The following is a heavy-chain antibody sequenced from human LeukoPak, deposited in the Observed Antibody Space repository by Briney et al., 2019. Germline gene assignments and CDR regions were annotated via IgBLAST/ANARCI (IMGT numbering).Heavy chain of an antibody. Sequence: PSETLSLTCTVSGGSISSYYWSWIRRPPGKGLEWIGYIYYSGSTNYNPSLKSRVTISVDTSKNQFSLKLSSVTAADTAVYYCARDPSERYYYYMDVWGKGTTVTVSS. CDR2: IYYSGST. D-gene: IGHD1-1*01. CDR3: ARDPSERYYYYMDV. V-gene: IGHV4-59*01. J-gene: IGHJ6*03. CDR1: GGSISSYY.